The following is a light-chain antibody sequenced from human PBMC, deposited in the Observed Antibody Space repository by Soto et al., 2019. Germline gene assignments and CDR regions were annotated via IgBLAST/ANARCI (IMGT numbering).Light chain of an antibody. CDR1: SSDIGGYNY. CDR3: SSYSARSTL. CDR2: DVT. J-gene: IGLJ2*01. V-gene: IGLV2-14*03. Sequence: QSALTQPASLSGSPGQSITISCSGTSSDIGGYNYVSWYQHHPGKAPKLIIFDVTYRPSGVSGRFTGSKSGNTASLTISGLQAEDEADYCSSYSARSTLFGRGTKLTVL.